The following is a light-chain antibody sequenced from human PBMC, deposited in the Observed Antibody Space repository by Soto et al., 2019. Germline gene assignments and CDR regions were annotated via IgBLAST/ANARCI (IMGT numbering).Light chain of an antibody. V-gene: IGKV1-5*01. J-gene: IGKJ1*01. Sequence: IQMPQSPSTLSASVGDRVPITCRASQSISSWLAWYQQKQGKAPKLLIYEDSSLESGVPSRVSGSGSGADVSLTISSLQPDDFATYDCQQYNSYWTFGQGTKVEI. CDR1: QSISSW. CDR2: EDS. CDR3: QQYNSYWT.